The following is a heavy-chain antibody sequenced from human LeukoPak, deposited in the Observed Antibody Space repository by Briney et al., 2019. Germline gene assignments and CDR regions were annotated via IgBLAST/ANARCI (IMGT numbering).Heavy chain of an antibody. Sequence: SETLSLTCTVSGGSISSYYWSWLRQPPGKGLEWIGYIYYSGSTNYNPSLKSRVTISVDTSKNQFSLKLSSVTAADTAVYYCASINTHKYSYGYIFDYWGQGTLVTVSS. CDR1: GGSISSYY. CDR2: IYYSGST. D-gene: IGHD5-18*01. J-gene: IGHJ4*02. V-gene: IGHV4-59*01. CDR3: ASINTHKYSYGYIFDY.